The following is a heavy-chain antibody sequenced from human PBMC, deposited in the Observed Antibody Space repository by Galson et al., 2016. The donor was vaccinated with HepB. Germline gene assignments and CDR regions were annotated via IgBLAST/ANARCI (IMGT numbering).Heavy chain of an antibody. J-gene: IGHJ4*02. CDR1: GFTVSSNY. Sequence: SLRLSCAASGFTVSSNYMTWVRQAPGQGLEWVSSIYSGDRTYYADSVKGRFTISRHNSKNTLYLQMNRLRTEDTAVYSCVRSAYSGSYCDYWSQGTLVTVAA. CDR3: VRSAYSGSYCDY. V-gene: IGHV3-53*04. D-gene: IGHD1-26*01. CDR2: IYSGDRT.